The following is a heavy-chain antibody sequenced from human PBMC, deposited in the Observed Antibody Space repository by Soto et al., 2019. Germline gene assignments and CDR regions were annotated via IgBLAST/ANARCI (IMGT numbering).Heavy chain of an antibody. CDR3: ARDAAAGLNDY. Sequence: QVQLVQSGAEVKKPGASVKVSCKASGYTFTSYGISWVRQAPGQGLEWMGWISAYNGNTKYAQKFQGRVTMTTDTSTCTAYMEVRRLRSYDTALYYCARDAAAGLNDYWGQGTLVTDSS. V-gene: IGHV1-18*01. J-gene: IGHJ4*02. CDR1: GYTFTSYG. D-gene: IGHD6-13*01. CDR2: ISAYNGNT.